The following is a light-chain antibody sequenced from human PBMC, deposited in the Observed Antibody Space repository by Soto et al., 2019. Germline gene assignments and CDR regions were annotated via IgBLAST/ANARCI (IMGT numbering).Light chain of an antibody. CDR1: QSISSW. CDR3: QQYNCYSEA. V-gene: IGKV1-5*03. Sequence: IQLTQSPSSLSASVGDRVTITCRASQSISSWLAWYQQKPGKAPKLLIYKASTLKSGVPSRFSGSGSGTEFTLTISSLQPDDFATYYCQQYNCYSEAFGQGTKVDIK. CDR2: KAS. J-gene: IGKJ1*01.